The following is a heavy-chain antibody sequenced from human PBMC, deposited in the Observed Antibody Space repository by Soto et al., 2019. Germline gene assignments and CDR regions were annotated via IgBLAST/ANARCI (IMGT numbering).Heavy chain of an antibody. CDR2: TYFRSKWYN. CDR3: AKGDNLGPKTGYAFDP. J-gene: IGHJ5*02. D-gene: IGHD5-12*01. CDR1: GDSVSSNTTS. Sequence: SQTLSLTCAISGDSVSSNTTSWNWIRQSPSRGLEWLGRTYFRSKWYNDYAVSVKSRIIINPDTSNNQFSLQLNSVTPEDTAVYFCAKGDNLGPKTGYAFDPWGQGILVTVSS. V-gene: IGHV6-1*01.